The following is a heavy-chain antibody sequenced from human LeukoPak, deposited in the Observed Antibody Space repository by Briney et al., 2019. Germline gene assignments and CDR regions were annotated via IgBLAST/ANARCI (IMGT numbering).Heavy chain of an antibody. J-gene: IGHJ4*02. CDR3: ARDYRYGDYSGY. CDR1: GFTFSSYS. D-gene: IGHD4-17*01. CDR2: ISSSSSYI. V-gene: IGHV3-21*01. Sequence: NPGGSLRLSCAASGFTFSSYSMTWVRQAPGKGLEWVSSISSSSSYIYYADSVKGRFTISRDNAKNSLYLQMNSLRAEDTAVYYCARDYRYGDYSGYWGQGTLVTVSS.